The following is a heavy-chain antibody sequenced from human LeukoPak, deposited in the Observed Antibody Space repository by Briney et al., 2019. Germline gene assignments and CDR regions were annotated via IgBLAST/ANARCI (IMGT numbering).Heavy chain of an antibody. CDR1: GGAFSSYA. CDR3: ARDSGYYDILTGYPLPVGYFDY. CDR2: IIPIFGTA. D-gene: IGHD3-9*01. V-gene: IGHV1-69*05. J-gene: IGHJ4*02. Sequence: SVKVSCKASGGAFSSYAISWVRQAPGQGLEWMGGIIPIFGTANYAQKFQGRVTITTDESTSTAYMELSSLRSEDTAVYYCARDSGYYDILTGYPLPVGYFDYWGQGTLVTVSS.